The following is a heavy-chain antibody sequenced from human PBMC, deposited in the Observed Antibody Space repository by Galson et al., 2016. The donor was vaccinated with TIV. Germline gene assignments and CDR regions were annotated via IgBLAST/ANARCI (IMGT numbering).Heavy chain of an antibody. CDR2: ISVYNGEI. V-gene: IGHV1-18*01. J-gene: IGHJ4*02. D-gene: IGHD2-21*01. CDR3: ARGGSDSDY. Sequence: SVKVSCKASGYTFTNFGVSWVRQAPGQGLEWMGWISVYNGEINYAQKFQGRVTLTTDTTTNTAYMELRSLGSDDTAVYYCARGGSDSDYWGQGTLVTVSS. CDR1: GYTFTNFG.